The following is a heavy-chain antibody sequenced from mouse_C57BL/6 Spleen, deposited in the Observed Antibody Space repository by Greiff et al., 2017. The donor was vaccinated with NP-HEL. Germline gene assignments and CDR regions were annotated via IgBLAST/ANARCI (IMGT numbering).Heavy chain of an antibody. Sequence: QVQLKESGPELVKPGASVKLSCKASGYTFTSYDINWVKQRPGQGLEWIGWIYPRDGSTKYNEKFKGKATLTVATSSSTAYMELHSLTSEDSAVYFCARWGWDYDGYYDWYFDVWGTGTTVTVSS. D-gene: IGHD2-3*01. CDR1: GYTFTSYD. CDR2: IYPRDGST. CDR3: ARWGWDYDGYYDWYFDV. J-gene: IGHJ1*03. V-gene: IGHV1-85*01.